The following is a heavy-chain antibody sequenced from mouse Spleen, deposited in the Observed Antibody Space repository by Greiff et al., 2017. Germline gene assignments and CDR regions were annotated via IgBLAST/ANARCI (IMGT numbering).Heavy chain of an antibody. D-gene: IGHD1-1*01. V-gene: IGHV5-6*02. J-gene: IGHJ4*01. CDR3: ARPDYYGSSYYAMDY. CDR2: ISSGGSYT. Sequence: DVMLVESGGDLVKPGGSLKLSCAASGFTFSSYGMSWVRQTPDKRLEWVATISSGGSYTYYPDSVKGRFTISRDNAKNTLYLQMSSLKSEDTAMYYCARPDYYGSSYYAMDYWGQGTSVTVSS. CDR1: GFTFSSYG.